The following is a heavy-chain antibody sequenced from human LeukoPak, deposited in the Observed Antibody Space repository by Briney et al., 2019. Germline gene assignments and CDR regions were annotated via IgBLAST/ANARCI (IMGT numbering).Heavy chain of an antibody. CDR3: ARGRGYAIFTVDDY. V-gene: IGHV1-8*01. Sequence: ASVKVSCKASGYTFTSYDINWVRQATGRGLEWMGWMNPNSGNTGYAQKFQGRVTMTRNTSISTAYMELSSLRSEDTAVYYCARGRGYAIFTVDDYWGQGTLVTVSS. D-gene: IGHD3-9*01. CDR2: MNPNSGNT. J-gene: IGHJ4*02. CDR1: GYTFTSYD.